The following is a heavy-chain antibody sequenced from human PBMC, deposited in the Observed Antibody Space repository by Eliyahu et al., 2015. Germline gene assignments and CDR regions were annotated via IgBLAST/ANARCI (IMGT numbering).Heavy chain of an antibody. CDR3: ARADYYDSSGYHY. CDR1: GFTFSGYY. CDR2: ISSSGTTV. D-gene: IGHD3-22*01. Sequence: QVQLVESGGGLVXPGGSLRLSCXASGFTFSGYYMSWFRQGSGKGXEWVSYISSSGTTVYYADSVKGRFTISRDNAENSLYLQMYSLSAEDTAVYYCARADYYDSSGYHYWGQGTLVTVSS. J-gene: IGHJ4*02. V-gene: IGHV3-11*01.